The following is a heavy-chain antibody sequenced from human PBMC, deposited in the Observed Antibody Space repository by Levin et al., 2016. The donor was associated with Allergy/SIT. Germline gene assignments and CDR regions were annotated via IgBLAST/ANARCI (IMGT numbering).Heavy chain of an antibody. CDR3: ARGLPLYSSGWYSTYYYYMDV. D-gene: IGHD6-19*01. CDR2: INHSGST. Sequence: SETLSLTCAVYGGSFSGYYWSWIRQPPGKGLEWIGEINHSGSTNYNPSLKSRVTISVDTSKNQFSPKLSSVTAADTAVYYCARGLPLYSSGWYSTYYYYMDVWGKGTTVTVSS. V-gene: IGHV4-34*01. J-gene: IGHJ6*03. CDR1: GGSFSGYY.